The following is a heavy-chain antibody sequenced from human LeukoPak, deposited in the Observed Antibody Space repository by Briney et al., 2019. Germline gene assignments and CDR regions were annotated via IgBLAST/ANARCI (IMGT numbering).Heavy chain of an antibody. CDR2: IKQGGSEK. CDR3: ARGGLSSILTGYHAWDY. J-gene: IGHJ4*02. CDR1: GFTFSSYW. D-gene: IGHD3-9*01. V-gene: IGHV3-7*01. Sequence: GGSLRLSCAASGFTFSSYWMSWVRQAPGKGLEWVANIKQGGSEKYYVDSVKGRFTISRDNAKNSLYLQMNSLRAEDTAVYYCARGGLSSILTGYHAWDYWGQGTLVTVSS.